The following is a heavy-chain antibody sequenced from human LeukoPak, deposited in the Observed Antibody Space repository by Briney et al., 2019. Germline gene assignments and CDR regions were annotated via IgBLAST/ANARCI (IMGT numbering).Heavy chain of an antibody. CDR2: INNSGST. CDR3: ARVHQQLALYAFDF. CDR1: GGSFSGHY. J-gene: IGHJ3*01. D-gene: IGHD6-13*01. Sequence: SETLSLTCAVYGGSFSGHYWTWIRQPPGKGLEWIGEINNSGSTNYNPSLKSRVTIGVDTSKNQFSLKVRSVTAADTAVYYCARVHQQLALYAFDFWGRGTLVTVSS. V-gene: IGHV4-34*01.